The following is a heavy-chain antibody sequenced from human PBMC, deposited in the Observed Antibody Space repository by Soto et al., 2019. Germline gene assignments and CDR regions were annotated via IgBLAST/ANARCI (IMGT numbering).Heavy chain of an antibody. CDR1: GGSISSGGYY. CDR2: IYYSGST. J-gene: IGHJ4*02. CDR3: ARERVGGGNSGFDY. V-gene: IGHV4-31*03. D-gene: IGHD2-21*02. Sequence: QVQLQESGPGLVKPSQTLSLTCTVSGGSISSGGYYWSWIRQHPGKGLEWIGYIYYSGSTYYNPSLKSRVTMSVDTSKNQFSLKLSSVTAADTAVYYCARERVGGGNSGFDYWGQGTLVTVSS.